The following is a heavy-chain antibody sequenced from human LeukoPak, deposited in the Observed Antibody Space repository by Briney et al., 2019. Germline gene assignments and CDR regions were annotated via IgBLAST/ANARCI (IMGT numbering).Heavy chain of an antibody. Sequence: SETLSLTCTVSGGSISSYYWSWIRQPPGKGLEWIGYTYHSGSTYYNPSLKSRVTISVDRSKNQFSLKLSSVTAADTAVYYCASSIVVVPGAISAQFDPWGQGTLVTVSS. J-gene: IGHJ5*02. CDR3: ASSIVVVPGAISAQFDP. D-gene: IGHD2-2*01. CDR1: GGSISSYY. V-gene: IGHV4-59*12. CDR2: TYHSGST.